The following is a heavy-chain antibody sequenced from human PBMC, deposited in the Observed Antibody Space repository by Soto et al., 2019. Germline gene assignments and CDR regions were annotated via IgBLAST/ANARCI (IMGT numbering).Heavy chain of an antibody. V-gene: IGHV3-30*18. Sequence: PGGSLRLSCAASGFTFSSYGMHWVRQAPGKGLEWVAVISYDGSNKYYADSVKCRFTISRDNSKNTLYLQMNSLRAEDTAVYYCAKDAEVPGYCSSPICPTPHGMDVCGQWTTDTVSS. J-gene: IGHJ6*02. CDR1: GFTFSSYG. D-gene: IGHD2-2*01. CDR2: ISYDGSNK. CDR3: AKDAEVPGYCSSPICPTPHGMDV.